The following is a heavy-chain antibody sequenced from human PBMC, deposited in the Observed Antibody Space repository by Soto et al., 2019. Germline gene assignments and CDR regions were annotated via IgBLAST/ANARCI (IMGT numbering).Heavy chain of an antibody. V-gene: IGHV3-15*01. CDR1: GFTFSNAW. J-gene: IGHJ6*02. D-gene: IGHD2-2*01. CDR3: TTDSADIVVVPATSGMDV. CDR2: IKSITDGGTT. Sequence: PGGSLRLSCAASGFTFSNAWMTWVRQAPGKGLEWVGHIKSITDGGTTDYAAPVKGRFTISRDDSKNMLYLQMNSLKSEDTAVYYCTTDSADIVVVPATSGMDVWGQGTTVTVS.